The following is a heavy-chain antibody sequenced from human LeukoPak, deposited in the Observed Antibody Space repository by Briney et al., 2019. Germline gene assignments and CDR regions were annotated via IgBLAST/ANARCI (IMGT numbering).Heavy chain of an antibody. V-gene: IGHV4-61*01. Sequence: SETLSLTCTVSGGSVSSSSYYWSWIRQPPGTGLEWIGYIYYSGSTNYNPSLKSRVTISVDTSTNQFSLKLSSVTAADTAVYYCARVDFVVVPAAMYWFDPWGQGTLVTDSS. D-gene: IGHD2-2*01. CDR1: GGSVSSSSYY. CDR2: IYYSGST. J-gene: IGHJ5*02. CDR3: ARVDFVVVPAAMYWFDP.